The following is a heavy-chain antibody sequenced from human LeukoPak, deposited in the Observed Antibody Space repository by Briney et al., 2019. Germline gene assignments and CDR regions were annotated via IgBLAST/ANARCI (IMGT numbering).Heavy chain of an antibody. CDR2: INPSGGST. CDR3: AREAAARPQGFDY. D-gene: IGHD6-6*01. CDR1: GYTFTSYY. Sequence: ASVKVSCKASGYTFTSYYMHWVRQAPGQGLEWMGIINPSGGSTSYAQKFQVRVTMTRDTSTSTVYMELSSLRSEDTAAYYCAREAAARPQGFDYWGQGTLVTVSS. V-gene: IGHV1-46*01. J-gene: IGHJ4*02.